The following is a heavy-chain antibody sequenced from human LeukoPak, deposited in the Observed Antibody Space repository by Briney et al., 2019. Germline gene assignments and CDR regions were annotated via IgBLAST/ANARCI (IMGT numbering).Heavy chain of an antibody. J-gene: IGHJ4*02. CDR1: GYTFTSYG. V-gene: IGHV1-18*01. Sequence: ASVKVSCKASGYTFTSYGISWVRQAPGQGLEWMGWISAYNGNTNYAQKLQGRVTMTTDTSTSTAYVELRSLRSDDTAVYYCARVGYCSSTSCYSSSWYVNWGQGTLVTVSS. D-gene: IGHD2-2*02. CDR2: ISAYNGNT. CDR3: ARVGYCSSTSCYSSSWYVN.